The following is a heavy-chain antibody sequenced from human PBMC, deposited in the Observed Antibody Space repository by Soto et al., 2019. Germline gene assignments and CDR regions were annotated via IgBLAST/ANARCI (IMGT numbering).Heavy chain of an antibody. J-gene: IGHJ6*02. CDR1: GGSFSGYY. V-gene: IGHV4-34*01. CDR3: ARGRGAATIYYYYGMDV. Sequence: PSETLSLTCAVYGGSFSGYYWSWIRQPPGKGLEWIGEINHSGSTNYNPSLKSRVTISVDTSKNRFSLKLSSVTAADTAVYYCARGRGAATIYYYYGMDVWGQGTTVTVSS. CDR2: INHSGST. D-gene: IGHD2-15*01.